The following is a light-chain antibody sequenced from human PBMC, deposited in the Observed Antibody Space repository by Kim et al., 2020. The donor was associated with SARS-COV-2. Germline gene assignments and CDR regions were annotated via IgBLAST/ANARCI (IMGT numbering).Light chain of an antibody. CDR1: QSLLHSNGYNY. Sequence: DIVMTQSPLSLPVTPGEPASISCRSSQSLLHSNGYNYFDWYLQKPGQSPQLLIYMGSTRASGVPDRFSGSGSGTDFTLKISRVEAEDVGVYYCMQALQTPFTFGPGTKVDIK. J-gene: IGKJ3*01. V-gene: IGKV2-28*01. CDR2: MGS. CDR3: MQALQTPFT.